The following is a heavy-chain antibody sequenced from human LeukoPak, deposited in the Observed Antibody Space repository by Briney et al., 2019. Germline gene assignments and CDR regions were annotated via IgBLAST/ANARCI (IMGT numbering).Heavy chain of an antibody. J-gene: IGHJ4*02. D-gene: IGHD3-3*01. CDR1: GYTFTSYA. CDR3: ARAIPKWAGAVIKGYYFDY. Sequence: ASVKVSCKASGYTFTSYAMHWVRQAPGQRLEWMGWINAGNGNTKYSQKFQGRVTITRDTSASTAYMELSSLRSEDTAVYYCARAIPKWAGAVIKGYYFDYWGQGALVTVSS. CDR2: INAGNGNT. V-gene: IGHV1-3*01.